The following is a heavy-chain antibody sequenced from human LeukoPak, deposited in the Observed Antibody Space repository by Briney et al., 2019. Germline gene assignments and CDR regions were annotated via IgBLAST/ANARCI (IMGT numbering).Heavy chain of an antibody. Sequence: GESLRLSCAASGFTFSDVWMSWVRQAPGKGLEWVGRIKTQTDGGTTDYAAPVKGRFAVSRDDSKNTLYLQMNSLQTEDTCVYDCTTQLQWLGKSCPSADYWGQGNLVTVSS. CDR3: TTQLQWLGKSCPSADY. CDR2: IKTQTDGGTT. D-gene: IGHD3-10*01. CDR1: GFTFSDVW. V-gene: IGHV3-15*01. J-gene: IGHJ4*02.